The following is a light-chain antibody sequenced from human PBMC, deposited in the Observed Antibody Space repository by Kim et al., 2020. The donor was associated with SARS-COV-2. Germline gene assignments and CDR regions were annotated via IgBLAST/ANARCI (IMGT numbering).Light chain of an antibody. V-gene: IGLV3-1*01. J-gene: IGLJ1*01. CDR2: QDS. CDR1: KLGDKY. CDR3: QAWDSSTDYV. Sequence: SYELTQPPSVSVSPGQTASITCSGDKLGDKYACWYQQKPGQSPVLVIYQDSKRPSGIPERFSGSNSGNTATLTISGTQAMDEADHYCQAWDSSTDYVFGT.